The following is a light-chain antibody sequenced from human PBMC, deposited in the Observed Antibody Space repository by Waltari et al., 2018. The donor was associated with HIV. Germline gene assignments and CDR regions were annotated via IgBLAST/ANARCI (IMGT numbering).Light chain of an antibody. CDR2: QDS. Sequence: SYELTQPPSVSVSPGQTATITYSGDKLGDKYACWYHQKPGQSPVLVIYQDSKRPSGIPERFSGSNSGNTATLTISGTQAMDEADYYCQAWDSNTWVFGGGTKLTVL. J-gene: IGLJ3*02. CDR1: KLGDKY. V-gene: IGLV3-1*01. CDR3: QAWDSNTWV.